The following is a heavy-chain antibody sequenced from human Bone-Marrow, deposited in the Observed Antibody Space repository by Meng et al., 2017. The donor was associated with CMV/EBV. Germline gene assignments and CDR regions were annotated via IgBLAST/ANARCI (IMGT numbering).Heavy chain of an antibody. D-gene: IGHD4-11*01. CDR2: ISGSGSYI. CDR3: ARDLRRGYSNYYYYYGMDV. CDR1: GFTFTNYN. V-gene: IGHV3-21*01. Sequence: GESLKISCAASGFTFTNYNMNWVRQAPGRGLEWVSSISGSGSYISYVDSVKGRFTISRDNAKNLLYLQMNSLRAEDTAVYYCARDLRRGYSNYYYYYGMDVWGQGTTVTVSS. J-gene: IGHJ6*02.